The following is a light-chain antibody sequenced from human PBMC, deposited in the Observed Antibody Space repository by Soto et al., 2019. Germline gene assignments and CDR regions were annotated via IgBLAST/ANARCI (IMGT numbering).Light chain of an antibody. CDR2: AAS. V-gene: IGKV1-39*01. J-gene: IGKJ4*01. Sequence: DIQMTQSPSSLSASVGDRVTITCRASQSISTYLHWYQQKPGKAPNLLIYAASTLQSGVPSRFGGSGSGTDFTLTISSLQPEDFATYFCPHGYSTPLTFGGGTKVDIK. CDR3: PHGYSTPLT. CDR1: QSISTY.